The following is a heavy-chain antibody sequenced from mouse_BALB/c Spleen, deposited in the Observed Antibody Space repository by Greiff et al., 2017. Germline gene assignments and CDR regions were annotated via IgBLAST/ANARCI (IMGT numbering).Heavy chain of an antibody. Sequence: QVQLQQSGAELARPGASVKMSCKASGYTFTSYTMHWVKQRPGQGLEWIGYINPSSGYTNYNQKFKDKATLTADKSSSTAYMQLSSLTSEDSAVYYCAGIYYGNYDAMDYWGQGTSVTVSS. J-gene: IGHJ4*01. CDR1: GYTFTSYT. V-gene: IGHV1-4*01. CDR2: INPSSGYT. CDR3: AGIYYGNYDAMDY. D-gene: IGHD2-1*01.